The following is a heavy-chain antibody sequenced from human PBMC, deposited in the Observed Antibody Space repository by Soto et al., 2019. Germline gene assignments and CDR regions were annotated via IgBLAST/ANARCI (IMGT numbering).Heavy chain of an antibody. Sequence: ASVKVSCKASGGTFSSCAINWMRQAPGQGLEWMGGIIPIFATADYAQKFQGRVTITADESTRTAYMELSSLRSEDTAVYYCAQCLLGVNYYYGMDVWGQGTTVTVSS. J-gene: IGHJ6*02. CDR2: IIPIFATA. V-gene: IGHV1-69*13. CDR3: AQCLLGVNYYYGMDV. D-gene: IGHD3-16*01. CDR1: GGTFSSCA.